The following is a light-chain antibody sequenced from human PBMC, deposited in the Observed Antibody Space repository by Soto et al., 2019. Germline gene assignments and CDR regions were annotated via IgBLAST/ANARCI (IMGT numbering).Light chain of an antibody. CDR1: QDINNY. Sequence: DIQMTQSPSSLSASVGDRVTITCQASQDINNYLNWYQQKPGNAPKLLSYDASNLETGVPSRFSGSGAGTDCSFTSSSLQPEDSATYYCQQYDDLPITFGQGTRLEIK. CDR3: QQYDDLPIT. CDR2: DAS. V-gene: IGKV1-33*01. J-gene: IGKJ5*01.